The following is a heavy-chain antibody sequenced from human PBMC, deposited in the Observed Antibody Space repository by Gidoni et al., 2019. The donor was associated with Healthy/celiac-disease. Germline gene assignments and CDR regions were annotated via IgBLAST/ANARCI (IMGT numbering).Heavy chain of an antibody. CDR3: AKDRSQYSSGAPYFDY. J-gene: IGHJ4*02. Sequence: VQPVRSERRGVGPGRSLRRSAEHSKINCSSHGMHWVRQAPGKGLEWVAVISYDGSNKYYADSVKGRFTISRDNSKNTLYLQMNSLRADDTAVYYCAKDRSQYSSGAPYFDYWGQGTLVTVSS. CDR1: KINCSSHG. CDR2: ISYDGSNK. V-gene: IGHV3-30*18. D-gene: IGHD6-19*01.